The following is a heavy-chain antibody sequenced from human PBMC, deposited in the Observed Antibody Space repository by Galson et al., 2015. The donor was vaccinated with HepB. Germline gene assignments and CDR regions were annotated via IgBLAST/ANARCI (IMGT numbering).Heavy chain of an antibody. CDR1: GYTFTSYA. Sequence: SVKVSCKVSGYTFTSYAMHWVRQAPGQRLEWMGWINAGNGKTKYSQNFQGRVTIIRDTSASTAYMELSNLRSEDTAVYYCARDRASMAYFYGLDVWGQGTTVTVSS. J-gene: IGHJ6*02. D-gene: IGHD2/OR15-2a*01. V-gene: IGHV1-3*01. CDR3: ARDRASMAYFYGLDV. CDR2: INAGNGKT.